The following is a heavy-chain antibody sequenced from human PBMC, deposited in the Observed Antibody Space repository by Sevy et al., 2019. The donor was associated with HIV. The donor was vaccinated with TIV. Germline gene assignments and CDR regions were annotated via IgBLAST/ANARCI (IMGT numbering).Heavy chain of an antibody. CDR2: IRSKDYGGAT. J-gene: IGHJ4*02. V-gene: IGHV3-49*03. D-gene: IGHD3-22*01. Sequence: GGSLRLSCTGSGFTLGDYAMSWFRQAPGMGLEWVGFIRSKDYGGATEDAASVKGRFTISRDDSKGIADLQMNSLKTEDTAVYYCTRGYYYDSSGYSDYWGQGTLVTVSS. CDR3: TRGYYYDSSGYSDY. CDR1: GFTLGDYA.